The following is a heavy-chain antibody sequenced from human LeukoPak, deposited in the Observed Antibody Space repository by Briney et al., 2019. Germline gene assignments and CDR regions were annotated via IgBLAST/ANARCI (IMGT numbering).Heavy chain of an antibody. CDR3: VTDRYSDSAFGD. CDR2: INTDGSVT. D-gene: IGHD1-26*01. J-gene: IGHJ4*02. V-gene: IGHV3-74*01. CDR1: GLTVSAFW. Sequence: HAGGSLRLSCAASGLTVSAFWMPWVRHAPGEGLVWVSRINTDGSVTNYADSVEGRFTISRDNAKNMLYLQMNDLRAEDTAVYYCVTDRYSDSAFGDWGQGTLVTVSS.